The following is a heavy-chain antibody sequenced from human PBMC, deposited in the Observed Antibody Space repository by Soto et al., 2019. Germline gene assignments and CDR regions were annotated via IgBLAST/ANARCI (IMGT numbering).Heavy chain of an antibody. Sequence: QVQLVQSGAEVKKPGSSVKVSCKASGGTFSSYAISWVRQAPGQGLEWMGGIIPIFGTANYAQKFQGRVTITADESTSAAYMGLSSLRAAATAVYYCAGRRGYSYAEGVDYGGQGTLVTDSS. V-gene: IGHV1-69*12. CDR1: GGTFSSYA. CDR3: AGRRGYSYAEGVDY. J-gene: IGHJ4*02. D-gene: IGHD5-18*01. CDR2: IIPIFGTA.